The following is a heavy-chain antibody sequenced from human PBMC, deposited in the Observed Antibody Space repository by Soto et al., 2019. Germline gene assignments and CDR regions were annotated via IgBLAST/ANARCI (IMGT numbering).Heavy chain of an antibody. CDR2: ISYDSTKT. Sequence: VQLVESGGGVVQPGRSLRLSCAASGFTFNSYGMHWVRQGPGNGLEWVAFISYDSTKTYYADSVKGRFTISRDNSNSALYVQMNSLTGEDTAFYYCARTRSAWSDFHYYSLDVWGQGTTVTVSS. CDR3: ARTRSAWSDFHYYSLDV. J-gene: IGHJ6*02. D-gene: IGHD1-26*01. CDR1: GFTFNSYG. V-gene: IGHV3-30*03.